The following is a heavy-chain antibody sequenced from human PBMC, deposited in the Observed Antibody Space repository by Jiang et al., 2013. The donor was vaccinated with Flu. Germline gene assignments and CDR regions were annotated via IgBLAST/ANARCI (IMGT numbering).Heavy chain of an antibody. J-gene: IGHJ4*02. V-gene: IGHV1-3*01. Sequence: KFQGRVTITRDTSASTAYMELSSLRSEDTAVYYCARDSAAAFLFDYWGQGTLVTVSS. D-gene: IGHD6-13*01. CDR3: ARDSAAAFLFDY.